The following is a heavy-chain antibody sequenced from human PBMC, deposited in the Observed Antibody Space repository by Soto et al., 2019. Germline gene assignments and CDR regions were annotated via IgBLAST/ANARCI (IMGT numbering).Heavy chain of an antibody. CDR2: IIPIFGTA. Sequence: ASVKVSCKASGGTFSSYAISWVRQAPGQGLEWMGGIIPIFGTANYAQKFQGRVTITADTSTSTVYMELSSLRSEDTAVYYCARDASAGRGAVNYFDYWGQGTLVTVSS. V-gene: IGHV1-69*06. J-gene: IGHJ4*02. D-gene: IGHD6-13*01. CDR3: ARDASAGRGAVNYFDY. CDR1: GGTFSSYA.